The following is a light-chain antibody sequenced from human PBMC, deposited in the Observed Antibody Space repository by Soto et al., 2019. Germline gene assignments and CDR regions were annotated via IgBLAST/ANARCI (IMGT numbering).Light chain of an antibody. CDR3: QSYDRSLDGVV. CDR1: SSDLGADYT. CDR2: GNF. V-gene: IGLV1-40*01. Sequence: QSVLTQPPSVSGAPGQRVTISCTGSSSDLGADYTVHWYQQVPGTAPKLLIYGNFNRPSGVPDRFSGSKLGTSASLAITGLQAEDEGVYYCQSYDRSLDGVVFGGGTKLTVL. J-gene: IGLJ3*02.